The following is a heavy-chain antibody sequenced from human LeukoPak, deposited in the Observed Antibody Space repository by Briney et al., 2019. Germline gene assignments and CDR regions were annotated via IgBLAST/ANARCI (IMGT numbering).Heavy chain of an antibody. CDR2: IYHSGST. CDR1: GGSISSGGYS. Sequence: SETLSLTCAVSGGSISSGGYSWSWIRQPPGKGLEWIGYIYHSGSTYYNPSLKSRVTISVDRSKNQFSLKLSSVTAADTAVYYCARVRPMVRGGQSHYWGQGTLVTVSS. J-gene: IGHJ4*02. V-gene: IGHV4-30-2*01. D-gene: IGHD3-10*01. CDR3: ARVRPMVRGGQSHY.